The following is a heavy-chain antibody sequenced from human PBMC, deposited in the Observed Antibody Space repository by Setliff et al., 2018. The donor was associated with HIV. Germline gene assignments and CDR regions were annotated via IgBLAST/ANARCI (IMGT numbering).Heavy chain of an antibody. CDR1: GFSLSNARMG. D-gene: IGHD3-16*01. CDR2: IFSNDEK. J-gene: IGHJ3*02. CDR3: ARIDHGGGAFDI. V-gene: IGHV2-26*01. Sequence: SGPTLVNPPQESLTLTCTVSGFSLSNARMGVSWIRQPPGKALEWLAHIFSNDEKSYSTSLKSRLTISKDTSKSQVVLTMTNMDPVDTATYYCARIDHGGGAFDIWGQGTMVTVSS.